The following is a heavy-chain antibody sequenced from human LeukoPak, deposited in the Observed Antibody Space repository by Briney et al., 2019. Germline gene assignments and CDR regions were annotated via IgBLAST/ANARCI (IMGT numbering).Heavy chain of an antibody. Sequence: ASVKVSCKASGYTFTGYYVHWVRQAPGQGLEWMGWISPNSGGTKYAQKFQGRVTMTRDTSITTAYMELSSLRSDDTAVYYCARFLGYCSAGSCYSDYWGQGTLVTVSS. D-gene: IGHD2-15*01. CDR2: ISPNSGGT. CDR1: GYTFTGYY. V-gene: IGHV1-2*02. J-gene: IGHJ4*02. CDR3: ARFLGYCSAGSCYSDY.